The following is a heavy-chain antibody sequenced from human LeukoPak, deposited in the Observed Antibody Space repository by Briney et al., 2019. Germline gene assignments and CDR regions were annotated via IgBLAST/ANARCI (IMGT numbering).Heavy chain of an antibody. CDR3: ARTDPTGWFDP. Sequence: SETLSLTCAVYGGSFSGYYWSWIRQPPRKGLEWIGEINHSGSTNYNPSLKSRVTISVDTSKNQFSLKLSSVTAADTAVYYCARTDPTGWFDPWGQGTLVTVSS. CDR2: INHSGST. D-gene: IGHD1-14*01. J-gene: IGHJ5*02. V-gene: IGHV4-34*01. CDR1: GGSFSGYY.